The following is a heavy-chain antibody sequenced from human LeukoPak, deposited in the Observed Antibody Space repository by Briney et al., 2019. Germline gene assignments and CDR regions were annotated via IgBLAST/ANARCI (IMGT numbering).Heavy chain of an antibody. V-gene: IGHV1-2*02. CDR1: GYTFTSYG. Sequence: GASVKVSCKASGYTFTSYGISWVRLAPGQGHEWMGWISPKSGDTNYAQNFQGRVTMTRDTSISTAYMELSRLTSDDTAVYYCARGRDKTTSPAIDYWGQGTLVTVSS. CDR2: ISPKSGDT. D-gene: IGHD2-2*01. J-gene: IGHJ4*02. CDR3: ARGRDKTTSPAIDY.